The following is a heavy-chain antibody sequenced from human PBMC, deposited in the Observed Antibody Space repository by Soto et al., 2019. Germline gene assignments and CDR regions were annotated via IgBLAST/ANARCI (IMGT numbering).Heavy chain of an antibody. D-gene: IGHD3-10*01. CDR1: GDTFNFYS. Sequence: QVQLVQSGAEVKRPGSSVKVSCKASGDTFNFYSINWVRQAPGLGLEWMGRVNPIVSMSNYAQKFQGRVTMTADKSTSTASMELSSLRSEDTAIYYCASSYGSGYPAFDYWGQGALVTVSS. J-gene: IGHJ4*02. CDR3: ASSYGSGYPAFDY. CDR2: VNPIVSMS. V-gene: IGHV1-69*02.